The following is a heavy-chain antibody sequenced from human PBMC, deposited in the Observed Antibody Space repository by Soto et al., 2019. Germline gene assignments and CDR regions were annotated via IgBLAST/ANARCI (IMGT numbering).Heavy chain of an antibody. Sequence: EVQLLESGGGLVQPGGSLRLSCAASGFTFSSYAMSWVRQATGKGLEWVSAISGSGGSTYYADSVKGRFTISRDNSKNTLYLQMNSLRAEDTAVYYRAKEGTRGSRSDYWGQGTLVTVSS. CDR2: ISGSGGST. CDR1: GFTFSSYA. D-gene: IGHD6-13*01. J-gene: IGHJ4*02. CDR3: AKEGTRGSRSDY. V-gene: IGHV3-23*01.